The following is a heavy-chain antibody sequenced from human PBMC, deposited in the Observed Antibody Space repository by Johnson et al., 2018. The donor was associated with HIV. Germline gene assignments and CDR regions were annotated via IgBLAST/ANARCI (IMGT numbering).Heavy chain of an antibody. J-gene: IGHJ3*02. CDR1: GFTFSSYA. CDR2: ISGSGGST. D-gene: IGHD4-17*01. V-gene: IGHV3-23*04. Sequence: VQLVESGGSLVQPGGSLRLSCAGSGFTFSSYAISWVRQAPGKGLEWVSTISGSGGSTYHADSVKGRFTISRDNSNNTLYMQMNSLRAEDTAVYYCSKGENDYGDYGLDAFDIWGQGTMVNVSS. CDR3: SKGENDYGDYGLDAFDI.